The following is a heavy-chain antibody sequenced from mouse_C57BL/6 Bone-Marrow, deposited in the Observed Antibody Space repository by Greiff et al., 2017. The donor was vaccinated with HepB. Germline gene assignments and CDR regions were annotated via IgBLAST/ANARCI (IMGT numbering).Heavy chain of an antibody. CDR3: ARGAYYSNYGYAMDY. V-gene: IGHV1-47*01. CDR1: GYTFTTYP. Sequence: VQLVESGAELVKPGASVKMSCKASGYTFTTYPIEWMKQNHGKSLEWIGNFHPYNDDTKYNEKFKGKATLTVEKSSSTVYLELSRLTSDDSAVYYCARGAYYSNYGYAMDYWGQGTSVTVSS. D-gene: IGHD2-5*01. J-gene: IGHJ4*01. CDR2: FHPYNDDT.